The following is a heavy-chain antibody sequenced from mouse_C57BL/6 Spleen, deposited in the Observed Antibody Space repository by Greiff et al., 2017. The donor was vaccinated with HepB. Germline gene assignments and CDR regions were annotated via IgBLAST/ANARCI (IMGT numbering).Heavy chain of an antibody. D-gene: IGHD1-1*01. CDR2: INPNNGGT. CDR1: GYTFTDYY. J-gene: IGHJ2*01. Sequence: EVQLQQSGPELVKPGASVKISCKASGYTFTDYYMNWVKQSHGKSLEWIGDINPNNGGTSYNQKFKGKATLTVDKSSSTAYMELRSLTSEDSAVYYCASRYYADYFDYWGQGTTLTVSS. V-gene: IGHV1-26*01. CDR3: ASRYYADYFDY.